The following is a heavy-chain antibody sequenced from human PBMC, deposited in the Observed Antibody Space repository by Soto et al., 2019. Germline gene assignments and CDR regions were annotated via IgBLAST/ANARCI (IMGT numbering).Heavy chain of an antibody. Sequence: ASVKVSCKASGYTFTSYAMHWVRQAPGQRLEWMGWINAGNGNTKYSQKFQGRVTITRDTSASTAYMELSSLRSEDTAVYYCAREVAGTAGRTAAAGDYYYGMDVWGQGTTVTVSS. V-gene: IGHV1-3*01. CDR1: GYTFTSYA. J-gene: IGHJ6*02. CDR3: AREVAGTAGRTAAAGDYYYGMDV. CDR2: INAGNGNT. D-gene: IGHD6-25*01.